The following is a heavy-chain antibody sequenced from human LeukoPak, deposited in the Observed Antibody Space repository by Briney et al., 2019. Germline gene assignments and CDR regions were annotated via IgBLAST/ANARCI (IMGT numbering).Heavy chain of an antibody. V-gene: IGHV3-11*06. Sequence: GGSLILSCAASGFTFSDYYMSWIRQAPGKGLEWVSHISSSSSYTNYADSVKGRFTISRDNTENSLYLQVNSLRADDTAVYYCARDKRRVVDHYSYGMDVWGQGTTVTVSS. CDR3: ARDKRRVVDHYSYGMDV. CDR1: GFTFSDYY. CDR2: ISSSSSYT. J-gene: IGHJ6*02. D-gene: IGHD2-21*01.